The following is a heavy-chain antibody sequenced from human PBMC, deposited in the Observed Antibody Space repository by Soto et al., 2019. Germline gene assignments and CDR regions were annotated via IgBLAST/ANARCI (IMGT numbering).Heavy chain of an antibody. J-gene: IGHJ4*02. CDR1: GFTFSAYS. CDR3: SRDIIAVAGTTPYFDS. V-gene: IGHV3-21*01. CDR2: ISSSSSYI. D-gene: IGHD6-19*01. Sequence: PVGSLRLSCAASGFTFSAYSMNWVRQAPGKGLEWVSSISSSSSYIYYADSVKGRFTISRDNAKNSLYLQMNSLRAEDTAVYYCSRDIIAVAGTTPYFDSWGQGTLVTVSS.